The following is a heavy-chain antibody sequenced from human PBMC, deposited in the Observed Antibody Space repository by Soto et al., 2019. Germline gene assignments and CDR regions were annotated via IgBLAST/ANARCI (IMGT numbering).Heavy chain of an antibody. CDR2: ISSSSSYI. CDR3: ASDLYSSSARYFGY. CDR1: GFTFSSYS. V-gene: IGHV3-21*01. J-gene: IGHJ4*02. Sequence: EVQLVESGGGLVKPGGSLRLSCAASGFTFSSYSMNWVRQAPGKGLEWVSSISSSSSYIYYADSVKGRFTISRDNAKNSLYLQMNSLRAEDTAVYYCASDLYSSSARYFGYWGQGTLVTVSS. D-gene: IGHD6-6*01.